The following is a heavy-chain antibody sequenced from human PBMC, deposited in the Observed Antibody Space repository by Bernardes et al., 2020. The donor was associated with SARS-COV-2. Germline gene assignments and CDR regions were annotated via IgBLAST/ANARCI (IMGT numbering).Heavy chain of an antibody. V-gene: IGHV4-39*01. CDR2: IYYSGST. CDR3: ARHARDCTRGVCQTYYYYGRDV. D-gene: IGHD2-8*01. Sequence: SETLSLTCTVSGGSISSSSYYWGWIRQPPGKGLEWIGSIYYSGSTYYNPSLKSRVTISVDTSKNQFSLKLSSVTAADTAVYYCARHARDCTRGVCQTYYYYGRDVGGQGTKVTVSS. CDR1: GGSISSSSYY. J-gene: IGHJ6*02.